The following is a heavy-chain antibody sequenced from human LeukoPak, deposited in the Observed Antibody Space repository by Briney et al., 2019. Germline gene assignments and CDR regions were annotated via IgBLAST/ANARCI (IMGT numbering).Heavy chain of an antibody. CDR1: GYSISSSNW. J-gene: IGHJ6*02. CDR2: IYYSGST. V-gene: IGHV4-28*03. D-gene: IGHD3-10*01. Sequence: NPSETLSLTCAVSGYSISSSNWWGWIRQPPGKGLEWIGYIYYSGSTYYNPSLKSRVTMSVDTSKNQFSLKLSSVTAVDTAVYYCARGSVHYYGMDVWGRGTTVTVSS. CDR3: ARGSVHYYGMDV.